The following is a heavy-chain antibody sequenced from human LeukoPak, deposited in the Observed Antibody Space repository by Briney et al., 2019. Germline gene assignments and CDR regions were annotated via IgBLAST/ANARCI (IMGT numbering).Heavy chain of an antibody. Sequence: GGSLRLSCAASGFTFSSYAMGWVRQAPGKGLEGVLAISGSGGSTYYADSVKGRFTISRDNSKNSLYLQMNSLRAEDTAVYYCAKFLPTHIVVANYYFDYWGQGTLVTVSS. CDR3: AKFLPTHIVVANYYFDY. J-gene: IGHJ4*02. V-gene: IGHV3-23*01. CDR2: ISGSGGST. CDR1: GFTFSSYA. D-gene: IGHD2-21*01.